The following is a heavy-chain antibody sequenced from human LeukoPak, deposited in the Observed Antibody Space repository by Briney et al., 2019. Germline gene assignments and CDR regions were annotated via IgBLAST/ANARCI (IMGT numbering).Heavy chain of an antibody. D-gene: IGHD3-22*01. V-gene: IGHV3-11*04. CDR2: ISSSGSTI. J-gene: IGHJ4*02. CDR1: GFTVSSNF. CDR3: ATRDLYYYDSSGYYPFGY. Sequence: PGGSLRLSCVASGFTVSSNFMSWIRQAPGKGLEWVSYISSSGSTIYYADSVKGRFTISRDNAKNSLYLQMNSLRAEDTAVYYCATRDLYYYDSSGYYPFGYWGQGTLVTVSS.